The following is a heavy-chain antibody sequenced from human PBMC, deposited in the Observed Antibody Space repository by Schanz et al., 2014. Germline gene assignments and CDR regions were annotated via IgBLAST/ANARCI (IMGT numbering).Heavy chain of an antibody. V-gene: IGHV3-7*01. CDR1: GFSFSTHW. D-gene: IGHD3-16*01. CDR3: ASDYNYFEAEAP. J-gene: IGHJ5*02. CDR2: IGDDGAGK. Sequence: EVQLVESGGALVQPGGSLRLSCGASGFSFSTHWMAWVRQAPGKGLEWVANIGDDGAGKYYLDSVRGRFTISRDNANNALFLRKNSLRAEDTAVYYCASDYNYFEAEAPWGQGTLVTVSS.